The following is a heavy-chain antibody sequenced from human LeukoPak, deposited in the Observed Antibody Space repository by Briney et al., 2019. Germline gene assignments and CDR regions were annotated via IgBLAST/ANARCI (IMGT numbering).Heavy chain of an antibody. J-gene: IGHJ4*02. D-gene: IGHD3-22*01. CDR2: INHSGST. V-gene: IGHV4-34*01. CDR3: ARHPTYYYDSSGYYHFDY. Sequence: PSETLSLTSAVYGGSFSGYYWSWIRQPPGKGLEWIGEINHSGSTNYNPSLKSRVTISVDTSKNQFSLKLSSVTAADTAVYYCARHPTYYYDSSGYYHFDYWGQGTLVTVSS. CDR1: GGSFSGYY.